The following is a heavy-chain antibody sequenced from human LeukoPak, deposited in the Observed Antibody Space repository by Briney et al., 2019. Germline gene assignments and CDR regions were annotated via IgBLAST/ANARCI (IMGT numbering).Heavy chain of an antibody. CDR2: MSHSGAT. CDR3: ARDYWGSLDY. V-gene: IGHV4-61*01. D-gene: IGHD7-27*01. Sequence: SETLSLTCTVSGDFMSSTRINYYWSWIRQPPGKGLEWIGYMSHSGATNNFNPSLKSRVTLSVDTSKRQLSLKLSPVAAADTAIYYCARDYWGSLDYWGQGILVTVSS. CDR1: GDFMSSTRINYY. J-gene: IGHJ4*02.